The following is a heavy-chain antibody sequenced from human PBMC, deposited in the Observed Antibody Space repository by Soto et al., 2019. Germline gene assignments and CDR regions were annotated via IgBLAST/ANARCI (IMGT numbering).Heavy chain of an antibody. CDR1: GYNFTNFD. D-gene: IGHD2-15*01. CDR3: ARLAEYCNGIKCYSNFDF. J-gene: IGHJ4*01. CDR2: MDPSSGET. Sequence: ASVKVSCKTSGYNFTNFDINWVRQAPGRGLVWMGWMDPSSGETGSAQNFQGRVTMTRDISTRTFFMQLTSLRSEDTAIYYCARLAEYCNGIKCYSNFDFWGRGTQVTVSS. V-gene: IGHV1-8*01.